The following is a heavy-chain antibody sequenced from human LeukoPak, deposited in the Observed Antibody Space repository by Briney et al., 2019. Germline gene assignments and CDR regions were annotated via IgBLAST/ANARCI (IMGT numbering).Heavy chain of an antibody. CDR2: ISAYNGNT. Sequence: ASVKVSCKASGYTFTSYGISWVRQAPGQGLEWMGWISAYNGNTNYAQKLQGRVTMTTDTSTSTAYMELRSLRSDDTAAYYCARDKVEPIVATTIFDYWGQGTLVTVSS. V-gene: IGHV1-18*01. D-gene: IGHD5-12*01. J-gene: IGHJ4*02. CDR3: ARDKVEPIVATTIFDY. CDR1: GYTFTSYG.